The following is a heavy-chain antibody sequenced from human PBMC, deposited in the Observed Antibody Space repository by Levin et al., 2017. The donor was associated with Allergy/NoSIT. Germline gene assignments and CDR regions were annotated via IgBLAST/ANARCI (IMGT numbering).Heavy chain of an antibody. V-gene: IGHV1-3*01. Sequence: GESLKISCKASGYTFTSYAMHWVRQAPGQRLEWMGWINAGNGNTKYSQKFQGRVTITRDTSASTAYMELSSLRSEDTAVYYCARYRAYNWNQNYYYYGMDVWGQGTTVTVSS. J-gene: IGHJ6*02. CDR3: ARYRAYNWNQNYYYYGMDV. CDR2: INAGNGNT. D-gene: IGHD1-20*01. CDR1: GYTFTSYA.